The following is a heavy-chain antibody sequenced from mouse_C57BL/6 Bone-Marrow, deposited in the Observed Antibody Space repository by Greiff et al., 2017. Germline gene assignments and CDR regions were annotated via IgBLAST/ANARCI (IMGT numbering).Heavy chain of an antibody. V-gene: IGHV15-2*01. CDR1: DSEVFPIAY. Sequence: VQLQQSGSELRSPGSSVKLSCKDFDSEVFPIAYMSWVRQKPGHGFEWIGGILPSIGRTIYGEKFEDKATLDADTLSNTAYLELNSLTSEDSAIYYGARGGDGYSPWFAYWGQGTLVTVSA. J-gene: IGHJ3*01. CDR3: ARGGDGYSPWFAY. D-gene: IGHD2-3*01. CDR2: ILPSIGRT.